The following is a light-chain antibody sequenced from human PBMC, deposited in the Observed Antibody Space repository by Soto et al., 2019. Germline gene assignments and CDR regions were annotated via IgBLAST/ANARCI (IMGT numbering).Light chain of an antibody. Sequence: EIVLTQSPGTLSLSPGERATLSCRASQSVRSNYVAWYQQKPGQGPRLLIYGASSRATGFPDRFSGSGSGTDFTLTISRLEPEDFAVYYCQQYGSSPRTFGQGT. J-gene: IGKJ1*01. V-gene: IGKV3-20*01. CDR1: QSVRSNY. CDR2: GAS. CDR3: QQYGSSPRT.